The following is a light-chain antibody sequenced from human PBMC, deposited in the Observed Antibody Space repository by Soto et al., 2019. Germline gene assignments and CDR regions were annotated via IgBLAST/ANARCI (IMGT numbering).Light chain of an antibody. J-gene: IGKJ2*01. CDR1: QSVSSSY. CDR3: QQYASSRYT. Sequence: EIVLTQSPGTLSLSPGERATLSCRASQSVSSSYLAWCHHKPGQAPRLLIYGASSRATGIPDRFSGSGSGTDFTLTISRLEPEDFAVYYCQQYASSRYTFGQGTKVDIK. V-gene: IGKV3-20*01. CDR2: GAS.